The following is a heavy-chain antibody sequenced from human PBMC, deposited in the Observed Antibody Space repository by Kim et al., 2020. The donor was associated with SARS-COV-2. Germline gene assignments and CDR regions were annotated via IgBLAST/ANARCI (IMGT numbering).Heavy chain of an antibody. CDR3: ARVRTVTTRASMNWFDP. Sequence: ASVKVSCKASGYTFTSYAMNWVRQAPGQGLEWMGWINTNTGNPTYAQGFTGRFVFSLDTSVSTAYLQISSLKAEDTAVYYCARVRTVTTRASMNWFDPWGQGTLVTVSS. D-gene: IGHD4-4*01. CDR1: GYTFTSYA. CDR2: INTNTGNP. V-gene: IGHV7-4-1*02. J-gene: IGHJ5*02.